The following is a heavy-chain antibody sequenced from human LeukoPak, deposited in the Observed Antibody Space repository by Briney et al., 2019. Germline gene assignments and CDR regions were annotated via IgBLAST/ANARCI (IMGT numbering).Heavy chain of an antibody. V-gene: IGHV4-59*01. Sequence: PSETLSLTCIVSGGSISSYYWSWIRQPPGKGLEWIGYIYYSGSTNYNPSLKSRVTTSVDTSKNQFSLKLSSVTAADTAVYYCARERTRIAVAGTGHLDYWGQGTMVTVSS. CDR1: GGSISSYY. CDR3: ARERTRIAVAGTGHLDY. D-gene: IGHD6-19*01. J-gene: IGHJ4*02. CDR2: IYYSGST.